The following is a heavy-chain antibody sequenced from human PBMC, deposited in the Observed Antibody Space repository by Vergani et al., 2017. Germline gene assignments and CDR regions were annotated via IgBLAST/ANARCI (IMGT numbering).Heavy chain of an antibody. CDR2: IYHSGST. CDR3: ARDDRGWFGGPAAFDI. V-gene: IGHV4-4*02. CDR1: GGSISSSNW. D-gene: IGHD3-10*01. J-gene: IGHJ3*02. Sequence: QVQLPESGPGLVKPSGTLSLTCAVSGGSISSSNWWSWVRQPPGKGLEWIGEIYHSGSTNYNPSLKSRVTISVDTSKNQFSLKLSSVTAADTAVYYCARDDRGWFGGPAAFDIWGQGTMVTVSS.